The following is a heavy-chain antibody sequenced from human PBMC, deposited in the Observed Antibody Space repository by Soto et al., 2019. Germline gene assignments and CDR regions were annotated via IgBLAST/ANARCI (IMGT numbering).Heavy chain of an antibody. CDR1: GFTFDTFA. V-gene: IGHV3-23*01. Sequence: PGGSLRLSCAASGFTFDTFAMSWVRQTPQRGLEWVSAISASGTGTLYTDSVKGRFTISRDDSKNTVYLQMNGLRADDTAVYYCAKEYSTSFDYWGQGTPVTVSS. CDR3: AKEYSTSFDY. CDR2: ISASGTGT. J-gene: IGHJ4*02. D-gene: IGHD6-6*01.